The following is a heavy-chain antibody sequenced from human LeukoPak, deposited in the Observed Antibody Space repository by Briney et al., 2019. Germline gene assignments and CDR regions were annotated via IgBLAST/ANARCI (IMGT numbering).Heavy chain of an antibody. J-gene: IGHJ3*02. D-gene: IGHD3-22*01. V-gene: IGHV3-73*01. CDR1: GFTFSGSA. CDR2: IRSKANSYAT. Sequence: GGSLRLSCAASGFTFSGSAMHWVRQASGKGLEWVGRIRSKANSYATAYAESVKDRYTISRDDSKNTAYLQMNSLKTEDTAVYYCTRIKTYYYESSGWANAFDIWGQGTMVTVSS. CDR3: TRIKTYYYESSGWANAFDI.